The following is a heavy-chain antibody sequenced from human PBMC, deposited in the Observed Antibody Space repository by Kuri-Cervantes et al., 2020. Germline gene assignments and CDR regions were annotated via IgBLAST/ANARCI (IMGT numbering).Heavy chain of an antibody. CDR3: ARDGGYYGPDV. CDR1: GYTFTSYD. Sequence: ASVKVSCKASGYTFTSYDINWVRQATGQGLEWMGMIGPSGDFTSYAQKFQGRLTMIRDTSTSTDYMELSSPRYDDTAVYYCARDGGYYGPDVWGQGTTVTVSS. CDR2: IGPSGDFT. D-gene: IGHD3-16*01. J-gene: IGHJ6*02. V-gene: IGHV1-46*01.